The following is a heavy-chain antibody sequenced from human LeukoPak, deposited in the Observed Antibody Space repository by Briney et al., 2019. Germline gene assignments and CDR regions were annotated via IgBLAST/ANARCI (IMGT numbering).Heavy chain of an antibody. CDR1: GGSISSYY. V-gene: IGHV4-59*01. CDR2: IYYSGST. D-gene: IGHD6-13*01. J-gene: IGHJ4*02. Sequence: SETLFLTCTVSGGSISSYYWSWIRQPPGKGLEWIGYIYYSGSTNYNPSLKSRVTISVDTSKNQCSLKLSSVTAADTAVYYCARTIAAAGTVFDYWGQGTLVTVSS. CDR3: ARTIAAAGTVFDY.